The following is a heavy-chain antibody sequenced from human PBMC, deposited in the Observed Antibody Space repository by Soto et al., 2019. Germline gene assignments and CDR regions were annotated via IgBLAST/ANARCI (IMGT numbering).Heavy chain of an antibody. CDR1: GFSLSTSGVG. V-gene: IGHV2-5*02. J-gene: IGHJ3*02. CDR3: ARLYYDILTGYYLDAFDI. Sequence: SGPTLVNPTQTLTLTCTFSGFSLSTSGVGVGWIRQPPGKALEWLALIYWDDDKRYSPSLKSRLTITKDTSKNQVVLTMTNMDPVDTATYYCARLYYDILTGYYLDAFDIWGQGTMVTVSS. CDR2: IYWDDDK. D-gene: IGHD3-9*01.